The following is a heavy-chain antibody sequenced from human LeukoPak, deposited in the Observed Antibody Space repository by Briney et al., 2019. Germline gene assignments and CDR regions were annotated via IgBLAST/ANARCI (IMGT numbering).Heavy chain of an antibody. Sequence: GGSLRPSCAASGFTFSSYAMSWVRQAPGKGLEWVSAISGSGGSTYYADSVKGRFTISRDNSKNTLYLQMNSLRAEDTAVYYCAKELHYYDILTGPFDYWGQGTLVTVSS. CDR3: AKELHYYDILTGPFDY. J-gene: IGHJ4*02. D-gene: IGHD3-9*01. CDR1: GFTFSSYA. CDR2: ISGSGGST. V-gene: IGHV3-23*01.